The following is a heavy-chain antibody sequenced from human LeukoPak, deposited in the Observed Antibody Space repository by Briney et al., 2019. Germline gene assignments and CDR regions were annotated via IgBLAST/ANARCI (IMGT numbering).Heavy chain of an antibody. J-gene: IGHJ4*02. CDR2: IRDDGSTR. CDR1: GFTFSRYG. V-gene: IGHV3-30*02. Sequence: GGSLRLSCAASGFTFSRYGLHWVRQTPGKGLEWVAFIRDDGSTRYYADSVKGRFTVSRDNSKNTLYLQMDSLRTEDTAVYYCAKVPHSWGLFDSWGQGTLVTVSS. D-gene: IGHD3-16*01. CDR3: AKVPHSWGLFDS.